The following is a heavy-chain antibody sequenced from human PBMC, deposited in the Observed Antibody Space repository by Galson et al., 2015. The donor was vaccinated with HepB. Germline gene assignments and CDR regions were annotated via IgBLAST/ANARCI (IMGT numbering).Heavy chain of an antibody. CDR1: GFTFTSYG. Sequence: SLRLSCAASGFTFTSYGMHWVRQAPGKGLEWVAVIWYDGSNKKYTDSVRGRFTVSRDNSDNTLYLQMDSLRAEDTAVYYCARDTYRSDRCYMYYYYYGMDVWGQGTTVTVSS. J-gene: IGHJ6*02. CDR3: ARDTYRSDRCYMYYYYYGMDV. CDR2: IWYDGSNK. V-gene: IGHV3-33*01. D-gene: IGHD3-16*02.